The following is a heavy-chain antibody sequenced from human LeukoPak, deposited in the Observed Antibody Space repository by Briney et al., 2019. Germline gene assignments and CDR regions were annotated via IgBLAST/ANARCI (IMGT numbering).Heavy chain of an antibody. J-gene: IGHJ4*02. CDR3: ARGRRVVVVPLLDY. CDR1: GGSFSGYY. D-gene: IGHD2-15*01. CDR2: INHSGST. V-gene: IGHV4-34*01. Sequence: PSETLSLTCAVYGGSFSGYYWSWIRQPPGKGLEWIGEINHSGSTNYNPSLKSRVTISVDTSKNQFSLKLSSVTAADTAVYYCARGRRVVVVPLLDYWGQGTLVTVSS.